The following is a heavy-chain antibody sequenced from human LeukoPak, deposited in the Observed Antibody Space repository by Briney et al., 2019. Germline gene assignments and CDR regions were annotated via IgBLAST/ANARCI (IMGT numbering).Heavy chain of an antibody. CDR3: ARPAAPILDYEDYFDY. CDR1: GYTFTSYG. J-gene: IGHJ4*02. Sequence: ASVKVSCEASGYTFTSYGISWVRQAPGQGLEWMGWISAYNGNTNYAQKLQGRVTMTTDTSTSTAYMELRSLRSDDTAVYYCARPAAPILDYEDYFDYWGQGTLVTVSS. V-gene: IGHV1-18*01. D-gene: IGHD2-2*01. CDR2: ISAYNGNT.